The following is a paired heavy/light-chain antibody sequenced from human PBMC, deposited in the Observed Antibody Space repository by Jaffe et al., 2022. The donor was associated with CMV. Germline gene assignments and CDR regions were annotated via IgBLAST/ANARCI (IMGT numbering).Light chain of an antibody. CDR3: LQHKSYPIT. Sequence: DIQMTQSPSAMSASVGDRVTITCRASQGINNYLAWFQQKPGKVPKRLIYDASSLQSGVPSRFSGSGSGTEFTLTISSLQPEDFATYYCLQHKSYPITFGQGTRLEIK. CDR1: QGINNY. CDR2: DAS. V-gene: IGKV1-17*03. J-gene: IGKJ5*01.
Heavy chain of an antibody. J-gene: IGHJ4*02. CDR1: GFTFRTYA. CDR2: ISGSGDDT. D-gene: IGHD6-19*01. CDR3: AKVVGAVDGG. Sequence: EVQLLESGGGLVQPGGSLRLSCVGSGFTFRTYAISWVRQAPGKGLEWVSGISGSGDDTHYADSVKGRFTISRDNSKSMLFLQMNSLRVDDTAVYYCAKVVGAVDGGWGQGTLVTVSS. V-gene: IGHV3-23*01.